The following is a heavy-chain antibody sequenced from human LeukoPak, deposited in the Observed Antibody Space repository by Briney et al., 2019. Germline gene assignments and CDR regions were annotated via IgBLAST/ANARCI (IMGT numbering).Heavy chain of an antibody. CDR1: GGSISSSSHN. Sequence: PSETVSLTCIVSGGSISSSSHNWGWIRQPPGKGLEWIGSIYYSGTTYYNPSLKSRLTISVDTSKNQFSLKLSSVTAVDTAMYYCARHDRIIASPLVWGQGILVTVSS. V-gene: IGHV4-39*01. D-gene: IGHD6-13*01. CDR3: ARHDRIIASPLV. J-gene: IGHJ4*02. CDR2: IYYSGTT.